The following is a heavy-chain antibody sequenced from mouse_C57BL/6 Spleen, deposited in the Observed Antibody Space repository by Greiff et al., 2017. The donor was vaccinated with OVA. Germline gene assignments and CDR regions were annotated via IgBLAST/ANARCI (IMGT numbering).Heavy chain of an antibody. J-gene: IGHJ1*03. CDR3: ARGDYYGSSEYFDV. Sequence: EVQGVESGPELVKPGASVKMSCKASGYTFTDYNMHWVKQSHGKSLEWIGYINPNNGGTSYNQKFKGKATLTVNKSSSTAYMELRSLTSEDSAVYYCARGDYYGSSEYFDVWGTGTTVTVSS. D-gene: IGHD1-1*01. CDR1: GYTFTDYN. V-gene: IGHV1-22*01. CDR2: INPNNGGT.